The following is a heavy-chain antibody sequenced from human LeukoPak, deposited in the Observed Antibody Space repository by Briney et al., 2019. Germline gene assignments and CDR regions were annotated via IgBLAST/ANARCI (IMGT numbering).Heavy chain of an antibody. CDR3: ARDLYLPAAMDRYYYYYYMDV. CDR2: INPNSGGT. Sequence: APVKVSCKASGYTLTGYYMHWVRQAPGQGLEWMGWINPNSGGTNYAQKFQGRVTMTRDTSISTAYMELSRLRSDDTAVYYCARDLYLPAAMDRYYYYYYMDVWGKGTTVTVSS. J-gene: IGHJ6*03. V-gene: IGHV1-2*02. D-gene: IGHD2-2*01. CDR1: GYTLTGYY.